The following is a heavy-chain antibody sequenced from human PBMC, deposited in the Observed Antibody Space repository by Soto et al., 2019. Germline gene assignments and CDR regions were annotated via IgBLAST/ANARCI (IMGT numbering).Heavy chain of an antibody. CDR3: AKKSGGEGAYYDFWSGYYAYYYYMDV. CDR2: ISGSGGST. CDR1: GFTFSSYA. V-gene: IGHV3-23*01. D-gene: IGHD3-3*01. Sequence: EVQLLESGGGLVQPGGSLRLSCAASGFTFSSYAMSWVRQAPGKGLEWVSAISGSGGSTYYADSVKGRFTISRDNSKNTLYLQMNSLRAEDTAVYYCAKKSGGEGAYYDFWSGYYAYYYYMDVWGKGTTVTVSS. J-gene: IGHJ6*03.